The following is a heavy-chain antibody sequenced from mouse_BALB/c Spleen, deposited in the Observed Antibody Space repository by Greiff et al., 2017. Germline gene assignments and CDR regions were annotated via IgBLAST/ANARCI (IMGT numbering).Heavy chain of an antibody. Sequence: EVKLQESGPGLVKPSQSLSLTCSVTGYSITSGYYWNWIRQFPGNKLEWMGYISYDGSNNYNPSLKNRISITRDTSKNQFFLKLNSVTTEDTATYYCARADGYYDGFAYWGQGTLVTVSA. CDR1: GYSITSGYY. J-gene: IGHJ3*01. CDR3: ARADGYYDGFAY. CDR2: ISYDGSN. D-gene: IGHD2-3*01. V-gene: IGHV3-6*02.